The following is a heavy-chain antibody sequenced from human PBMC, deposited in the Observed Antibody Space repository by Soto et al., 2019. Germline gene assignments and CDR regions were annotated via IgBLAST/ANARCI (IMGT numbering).Heavy chain of an antibody. J-gene: IGHJ6*02. V-gene: IGHV1-18*01. CDR3: ARDRSMYYGMDV. Sequence: QVQLVQSGGEVKKPGASVKVSCKATGYTFTSFGISWVRQAPGQGREWMGWISAYNGNTNYAQKLQGRVTMTTDTSTSTAYMELRSLTSDDTAVYYCARDRSMYYGMDVWGQGTTVTVSS. CDR1: GYTFTSFG. D-gene: IGHD2-8*01. CDR2: ISAYNGNT.